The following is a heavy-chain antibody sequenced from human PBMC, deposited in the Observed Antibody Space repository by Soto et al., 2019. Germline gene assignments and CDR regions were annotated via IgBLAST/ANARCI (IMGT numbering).Heavy chain of an antibody. CDR2: IYYRGNT. Sequence: SETLSLTCTVSGASLSSGGHYWGWIRQPPGKGLEWIGSIYYRGNTYYNPSLMSRVTISVDTSKNQFSLKLNSVTAADTAVYYCARHKDTSSRYLLPDCWGQGSLVTVS. V-gene: IGHV4-39*01. J-gene: IGHJ4*02. D-gene: IGHD6-13*01. CDR3: ARHKDTSSRYLLPDC. CDR1: GASLSSGGHY.